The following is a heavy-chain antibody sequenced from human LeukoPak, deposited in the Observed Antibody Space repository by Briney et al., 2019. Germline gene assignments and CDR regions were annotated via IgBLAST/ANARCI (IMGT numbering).Heavy chain of an antibody. Sequence: SETLSLTCAVYGGSFSGYYWGWIRQPPGKGLEWIGEINHSGSTNYNPSLKSRVTISVDTSKNQFSLKLSSVTAADTAVYYCARGGYSGYDKAPFDYWGQGTLVTVSS. D-gene: IGHD5-12*01. CDR3: ARGGYSGYDKAPFDY. CDR1: GGSFSGYY. V-gene: IGHV4-34*01. CDR2: INHSGST. J-gene: IGHJ4*02.